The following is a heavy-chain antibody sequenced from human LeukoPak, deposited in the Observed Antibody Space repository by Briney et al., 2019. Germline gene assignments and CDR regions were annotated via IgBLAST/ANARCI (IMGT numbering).Heavy chain of an antibody. CDR2: ISDGGTYK. CDR3: ARSAPATAITDY. D-gene: IGHD2-2*02. Sequence: GGSLGLSCAASGFTLRTYSMNWVRQAPGKGLEWVSSISDGGTYKYYADSVKGRFTISRDSAKNSLYLQMNSLRAEDTAVYYCARSAPATAITDYWGQGTLVTVSS. V-gene: IGHV3-21*01. CDR1: GFTLRTYS. J-gene: IGHJ4*02.